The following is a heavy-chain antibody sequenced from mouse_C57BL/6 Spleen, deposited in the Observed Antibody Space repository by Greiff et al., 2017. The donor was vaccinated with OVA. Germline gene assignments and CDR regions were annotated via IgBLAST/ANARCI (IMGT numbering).Heavy chain of an antibody. V-gene: IGHV5-6*01. D-gene: IGHD1-1*01. CDR1: GFTFSSYG. CDR2: ISSGGSYT. Sequence: EVQLVESGGDLVKPGGSLKLSCAASGFTFSSYGMSWVRQTPDKRLEWVATISSGGSYTYYPDSVKGRFTISRDNAKNTLYLQMSSLKSEDTAMYYCADYGSAAYWGQGTLVTVSA. J-gene: IGHJ3*01. CDR3: ADYGSAAY.